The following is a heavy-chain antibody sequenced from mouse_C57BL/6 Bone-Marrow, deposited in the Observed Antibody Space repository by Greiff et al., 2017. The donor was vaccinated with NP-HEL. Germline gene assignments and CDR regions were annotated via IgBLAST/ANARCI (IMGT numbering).Heavy chain of an antibody. CDR2: FNPNNGGT. D-gene: IGHD2-2*01. J-gene: IGHJ2*01. Sequence: EVQLQQSGPELVKPGASVKISCKASGYTFTDYYMNWVKQSYGKSLEWIGDFNPNNGGTSYNQKFKGKATLTVDKSSSTAYLELRCLTADCAAVYYCATPYGYGDYWGQGTTLTVSS. V-gene: IGHV1-26*01. CDR1: GYTFTDYY. CDR3: ATPYGYGDY.